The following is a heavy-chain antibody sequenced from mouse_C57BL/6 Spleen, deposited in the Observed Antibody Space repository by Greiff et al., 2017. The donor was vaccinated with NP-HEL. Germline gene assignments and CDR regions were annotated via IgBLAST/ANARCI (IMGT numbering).Heavy chain of an antibody. Sequence: QVHVKQSGAELVRPGASVTLSCKASGYTFTDYEMHWVKQTPVHGLEWIGAIDPETGGTAYNQKFKGKAILTADKSSSTAYMELRSLTSEDSAVYYCTRGSWFFDYWGQGTTLTVSS. D-gene: IGHD2-2*01. CDR3: TRGSWFFDY. V-gene: IGHV1-15*01. CDR2: IDPETGGT. CDR1: GYTFTDYE. J-gene: IGHJ2*01.